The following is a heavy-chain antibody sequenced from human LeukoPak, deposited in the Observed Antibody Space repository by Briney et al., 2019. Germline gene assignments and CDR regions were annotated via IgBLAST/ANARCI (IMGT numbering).Heavy chain of an antibody. CDR2: ISAYNGNT. Sequence: GASVKVSCKASGYTFTSYGISWVRQAPGQGLEWMGWISAYNGNTDCAQSLQGRVTMTIDTSTSTVHMELRSLRSDDTAVYYCARDVGRSYDLDYWGQGTLVTVSS. CDR1: GYTFTSYG. D-gene: IGHD3-16*01. CDR3: ARDVGRSYDLDY. J-gene: IGHJ4*02. V-gene: IGHV1-18*01.